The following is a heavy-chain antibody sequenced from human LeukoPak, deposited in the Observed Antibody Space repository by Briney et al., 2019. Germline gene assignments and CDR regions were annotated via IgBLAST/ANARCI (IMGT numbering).Heavy chain of an antibody. Sequence: SETLSLTCAVYGGSFSGYYWSWLRQPPGKGLEWFGEINHSGSTNYNPSLKSRVTISVDTSKNQFSLKLSSVTAADTAVYYCARGSLTTYGSGSYYYYYGMDVWGQGTTVTVSS. V-gene: IGHV4-34*01. D-gene: IGHD3-10*01. CDR1: GGSFSGYY. CDR2: INHSGST. CDR3: ARGSLTTYGSGSYYYYYGMDV. J-gene: IGHJ6*02.